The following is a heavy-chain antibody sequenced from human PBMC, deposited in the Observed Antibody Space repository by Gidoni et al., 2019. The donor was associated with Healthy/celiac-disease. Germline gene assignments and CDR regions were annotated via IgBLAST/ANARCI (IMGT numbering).Heavy chain of an antibody. CDR1: GGTFSSYA. D-gene: IGHD1-26*01. V-gene: IGHV1-69*04. J-gene: IGHJ3*02. CDR2: IIPILGIA. CDR3: ARDRNWGELLANDAFDI. Sequence: QVQLVQSGAEVKKPGSSVKVSCKASGGTFSSYAIRWVRQAPGQGLEWMGRIIPILGIANYAQKFQGRVTITADKSTSTAYMELSSLRSEDTAVYYCARDRNWGELLANDAFDIWGQGTMVTVSS.